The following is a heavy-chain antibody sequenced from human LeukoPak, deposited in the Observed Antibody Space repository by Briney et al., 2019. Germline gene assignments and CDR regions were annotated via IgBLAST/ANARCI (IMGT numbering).Heavy chain of an antibody. CDR3: ARRSTGWNYYYYMDV. D-gene: IGHD6-19*01. Sequence: SETLSLACTVSGGSISNKYWSWIRQPPGKGLEWIGYIYYSGSTNYNPSLKSRVTISVDTSKNQFSLKLSSVTAADTAVYYCARRSTGWNYYYYMDVWGKGTTVTVSS. J-gene: IGHJ6*03. V-gene: IGHV4-59*01. CDR2: IYYSGST. CDR1: GGSISNKY.